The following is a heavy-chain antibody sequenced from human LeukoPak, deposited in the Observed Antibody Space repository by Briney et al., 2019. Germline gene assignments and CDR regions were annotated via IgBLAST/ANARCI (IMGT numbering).Heavy chain of an antibody. CDR1: GFTFSSYW. CDR2: IKQDGSEK. CDR3: AREYCSGGSCYRPRYYGMDV. Sequence: PGGSLRLSCAASGFTFSSYWMSWVRQAPGKGLEWVANIKQDGSEKYYVDSVKGRFTISRDDAKNSLYLQMNSLRAEDTAVYYCAREYCSGGSCYRPRYYGMDVWGQGTTVTVSS. V-gene: IGHV3-7*01. J-gene: IGHJ6*02. D-gene: IGHD2-15*01.